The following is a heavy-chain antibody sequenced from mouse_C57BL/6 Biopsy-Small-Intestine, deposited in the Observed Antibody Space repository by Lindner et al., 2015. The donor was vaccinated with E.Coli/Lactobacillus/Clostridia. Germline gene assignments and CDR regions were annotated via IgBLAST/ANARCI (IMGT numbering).Heavy chain of an antibody. V-gene: IGHV1-42*01. Sequence: VQLQESGPELVKPGASVKISCKASGYSFTGYYMNWVKQSPEKSLEWIGEINPNTGATSYNQKFKGKATITVDKYSSTACMQLKSLTSEDSAVYYCARSYYDNLDYWGQGTTLTVSS. J-gene: IGHJ2*01. CDR2: INPNTGAT. CDR3: ARSYYDNLDY. CDR1: GYSFTGYY. D-gene: IGHD2-10*01.